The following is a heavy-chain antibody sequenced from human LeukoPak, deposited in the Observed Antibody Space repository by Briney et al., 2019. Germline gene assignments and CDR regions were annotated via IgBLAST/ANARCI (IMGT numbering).Heavy chain of an antibody. CDR2: ISYDGNNK. J-gene: IGHJ4*02. D-gene: IGHD6-19*01. CDR1: GFTFSSYA. V-gene: IGHV3-30-3*01. Sequence: GGSLRLSCAASGFTFSSYAMYWVRQAPGKGLEWVAVISYDGNNKYYADSVKGRFTISRDNSKNTLYLQMNSLRAEDTAVYYCASSRSGWIYFDYWGQGTLVTVSS. CDR3: ASSRSGWIYFDY.